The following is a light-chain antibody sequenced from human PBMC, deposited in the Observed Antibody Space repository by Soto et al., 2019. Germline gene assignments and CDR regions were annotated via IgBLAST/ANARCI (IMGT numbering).Light chain of an antibody. CDR1: QSLVHSDGNTY. CDR3: VQGTHWPPYT. CDR2: KVS. Sequence: DVVMTQSPLSLPVTLGQPASISCRSSQSLVHSDGNTYLNWFHQRPGQSPRRLIYKVSNRDSGVPDRFSGSGSDTDFTLKISGVEAEDVGVYYCVQGTHWPPYTFGQGTKVDIK. V-gene: IGKV2-30*02. J-gene: IGKJ2*01.